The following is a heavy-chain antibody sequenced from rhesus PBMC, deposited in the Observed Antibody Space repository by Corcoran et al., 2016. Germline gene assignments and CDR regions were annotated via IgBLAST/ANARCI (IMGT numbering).Heavy chain of an antibody. CDR2: IYGIGRST. V-gene: IGHV4-169*01. J-gene: IGHJ4*01. Sequence: QLQLQESGPGLVKPSATLSVTCAVSGGSISSSYGRWIRQAPGKGLEWIGYIYGIGRSTNYNPSLKSLVTLSVDTSKYQLSLKLISVTAADTAVYYCASGYLIDYWGQGVLVTVSS. D-gene: IGHD2-27*01. CDR3: ASGYLIDY. CDR1: GGSISSSY.